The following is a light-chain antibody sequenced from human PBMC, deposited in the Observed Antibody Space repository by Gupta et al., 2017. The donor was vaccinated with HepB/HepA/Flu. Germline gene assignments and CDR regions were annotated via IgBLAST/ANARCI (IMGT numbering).Light chain of an antibody. CDR3: SSLTTKNTLV. J-gene: IGLJ2*01. CDR2: DVI. CDR1: SSDIGAYNH. Sequence: QSALTQPASVSGSLGQSITISCTGTSSDIGAYNHVSWYQQHPGKAPKLMIYDVIKRPAGVPNRFSGSKSGNTASLTISGLQEEDAADYYCSSLTTKNTLVFGGGTKLTVL. V-gene: IGLV2-14*03.